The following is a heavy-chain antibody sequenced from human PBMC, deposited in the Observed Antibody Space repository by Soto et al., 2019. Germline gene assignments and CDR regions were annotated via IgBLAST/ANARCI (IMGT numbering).Heavy chain of an antibody. V-gene: IGHV3-23*01. D-gene: IGHD3-3*01. CDR3: AFWSGYYSAANKNYYYGMDV. J-gene: IGHJ6*02. CDR2: ISGSGGST. Sequence: GGSLRLSCAASGFTFSSYAMSWVRQAPGKGLEWVSAISGSGGSTYYADSVKGRFPISRDNSKNTLYLQMNSLRAEDTAVYYCAFWSGYYSAANKNYYYGMDVWGQGTTVTVSS. CDR1: GFTFSSYA.